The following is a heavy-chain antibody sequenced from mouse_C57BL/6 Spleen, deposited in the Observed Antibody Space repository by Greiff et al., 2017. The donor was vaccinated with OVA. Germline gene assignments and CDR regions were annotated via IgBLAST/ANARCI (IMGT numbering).Heavy chain of an antibody. Sequence: VQLQQPGAELVKPGASVKLSCKASGYTFTSYWMHWVKQRPGQGLEWIGMIHPNSGSTNYNEKFKSKATLTVDKSSSTAYMQLSSLTSDDSAVYYCARIDGYYPYYYAMDDWGQGTSVTVSS. V-gene: IGHV1-64*01. CDR2: IHPNSGST. D-gene: IGHD2-3*01. J-gene: IGHJ4*01. CDR3: ARIDGYYPYYYAMDD. CDR1: GYTFTSYW.